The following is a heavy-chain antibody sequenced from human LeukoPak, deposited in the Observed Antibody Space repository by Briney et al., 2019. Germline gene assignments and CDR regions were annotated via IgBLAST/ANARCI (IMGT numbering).Heavy chain of an antibody. D-gene: IGHD1-26*01. CDR1: GGSISGYY. CDR3: ARDRERAFDI. CDR2: ISYSGST. Sequence: PSESLSLTCTVSGGSISGYYWSRVRQPPGKGLEWIVYISYSGSTNYNPSLKSRVTISVDTSKNQFSLKLSSVTAADTAVYYWARDRERAFDIWGQGTLVTVSS. V-gene: IGHV4-59*01. J-gene: IGHJ3*02.